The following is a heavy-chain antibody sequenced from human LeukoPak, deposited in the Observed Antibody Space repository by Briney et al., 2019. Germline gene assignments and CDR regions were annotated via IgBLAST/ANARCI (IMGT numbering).Heavy chain of an antibody. CDR3: AREKRPLDYYDSSGYYSN. J-gene: IGHJ4*02. D-gene: IGHD3-22*01. CDR2: ISSSSSYI. V-gene: IGHV3-21*01. Sequence: NPGGSLRLSYAASGFTFSSYSMNWVRQAPGKGLEWVSSISSSSSYIHYADSVKGRFTISRDNAKNSLYLQMNSLRAEDTAVYYCAREKRPLDYYDSSGYYSNWGQGTLVTVSS. CDR1: GFTFSSYS.